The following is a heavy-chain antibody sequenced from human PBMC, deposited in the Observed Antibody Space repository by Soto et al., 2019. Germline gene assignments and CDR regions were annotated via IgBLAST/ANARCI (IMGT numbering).Heavy chain of an antibody. D-gene: IGHD2-2*02. Sequence: SVKVSCKASGYTFTSYAMHWVRQAPGQRLEWMGWINAGNGNTKYSQKFQGRVTITRDTSASTAYMELSSLRSEDTAVYYCARIKCSSSSCYNFYWFDPLGPGTLVTVSS. CDR1: GYTFTSYA. CDR2: INAGNGNT. V-gene: IGHV1-3*01. J-gene: IGHJ5*02. CDR3: ARIKCSSSSCYNFYWFDP.